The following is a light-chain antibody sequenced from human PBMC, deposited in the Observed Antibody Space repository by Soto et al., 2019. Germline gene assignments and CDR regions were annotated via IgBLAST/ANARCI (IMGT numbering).Light chain of an antibody. CDR3: NSYTGSSTYV. Sequence: QSALTQPPSVSGSPGQSVAISCTGTSSDVGSYIRVSWYQQPPGAAPKLMIYEVSNRPSGVPDRFSGSKSGNTASLTISGLQAEDEADYYCNSYTGSSTYVFGTGTKLTVL. J-gene: IGLJ1*01. CDR1: SSDVGSYIR. V-gene: IGLV2-18*02. CDR2: EVS.